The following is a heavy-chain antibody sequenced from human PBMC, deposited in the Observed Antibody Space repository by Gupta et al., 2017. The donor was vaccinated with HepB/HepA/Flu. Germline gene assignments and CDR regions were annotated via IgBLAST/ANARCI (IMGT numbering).Heavy chain of an antibody. J-gene: IGHJ4*02. CDR3: ARTDSLDY. Sequence: QVHLVESGGGVVQPGRSLRLSCAASGFTFSSYAMHWVRQAPGKGLEWVAVISSDGNNKFYADSVKGRFTISRDNSKNTLYLQMNSLRGEDTALYYCARTDSLDYWGQGALVTGSS. CDR1: GFTFSSYA. V-gene: IGHV3-30-3*01. CDR2: ISSDGNNK.